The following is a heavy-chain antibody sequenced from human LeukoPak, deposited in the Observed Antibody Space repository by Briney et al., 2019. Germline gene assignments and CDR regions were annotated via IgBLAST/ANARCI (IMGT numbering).Heavy chain of an antibody. D-gene: IGHD3-22*01. Sequence: RGGPLKISCKGSGYSFTSYWIGWVRQMPGKGLEWMGIIYPGDSDTRYSPSFQGQVTISADKSISTAYLQWSSLKASDTAMYYCARNRLDSSGYKSDYYYMDVWGKGTTVTVSS. V-gene: IGHV5-51*01. CDR3: ARNRLDSSGYKSDYYYMDV. J-gene: IGHJ6*03. CDR1: GYSFTSYW. CDR2: IYPGDSDT.